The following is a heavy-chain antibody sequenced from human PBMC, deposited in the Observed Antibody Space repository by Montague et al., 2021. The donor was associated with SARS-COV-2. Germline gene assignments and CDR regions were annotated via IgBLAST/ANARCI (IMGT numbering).Heavy chain of an antibody. CDR1: GFSLSTSGMC. CDR3: ARLTYYYGSGSYYLPNYFDY. J-gene: IGHJ4*02. D-gene: IGHD3-10*01. CDR2: IDWDDDK. Sequence: TLSLTCTFSGFSLSTSGMCVSWIRQPPGKALEWLARIDWDDDKYYSTSLKTRLTISKDTSKNQVVLTMTNMDPVDTATYYCARLTYYYGSGSYYLPNYFDYWGQGTLVTASS. V-gene: IGHV2-70*11.